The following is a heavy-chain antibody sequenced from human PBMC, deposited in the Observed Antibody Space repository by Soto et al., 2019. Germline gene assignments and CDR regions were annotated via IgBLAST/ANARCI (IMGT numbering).Heavy chain of an antibody. D-gene: IGHD3-3*01. CDR3: ATAKGDLTFSP. CDR2: ISANTGDT. Sequence: QVQLAQYGAEVKKPGASVTVSCKASGYSFSTNGVSWVRQAPGQVLEWMVWISANTGDTLYAEKFEDRITLTADTPKTTGYIALRSLRPDDTATYFWATAKGDLTFSPWGHGTLLTVYS. J-gene: IGHJ5*02. V-gene: IGHV1-18*04. CDR1: GYSFSTNG.